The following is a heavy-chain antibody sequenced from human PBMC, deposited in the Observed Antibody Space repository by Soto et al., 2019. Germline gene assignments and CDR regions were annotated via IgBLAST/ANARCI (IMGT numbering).Heavy chain of an antibody. CDR3: AKGGSGSYSNAFDI. V-gene: IGHV4-39*01. D-gene: IGHD3-10*01. CDR1: GASISSSSYY. Sequence: PSETLSLTCTVSGASISSSSYYWGWIRQPPGKGLEWIGSIYYSGSTYYNPSLKSRVTISVDTSKNQLSLKLSSVTAADTAVYYCAKGGSGSYSNAFDIWGQGTMVTVS. CDR2: IYYSGST. J-gene: IGHJ3*02.